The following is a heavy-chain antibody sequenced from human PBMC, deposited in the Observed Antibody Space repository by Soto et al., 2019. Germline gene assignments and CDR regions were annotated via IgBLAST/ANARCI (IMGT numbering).Heavy chain of an antibody. CDR2: IKQDGSGN. Sequence: EVQLVESGGGLVQPGGSLRLSCAASGFTFSNYWMSWVRQAPGKGLEWVANIKQDGSGNYYVDSVKGRFTTSRDNTKNSFYLQMNSVRAEGTAVYYCGRDDINGWRLDYWGRGTLVTVSS. D-gene: IGHD6-19*01. J-gene: IGHJ4*02. CDR1: GFTFSNYW. CDR3: GRDDINGWRLDY. V-gene: IGHV3-7*01.